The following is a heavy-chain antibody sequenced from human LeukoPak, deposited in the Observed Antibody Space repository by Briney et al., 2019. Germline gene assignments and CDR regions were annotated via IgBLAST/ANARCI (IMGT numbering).Heavy chain of an antibody. CDR3: ATGLWFGELHFEYRFDP. V-gene: IGHV1-2*02. Sequence: ASVKVSCKASGYTFTGYYMHWVRQAPAQGLEWMGWINPNSGGTNYAQKSQGSVTMTRDTSISTAYIELSRLRSDDTAVYYCATGLWFGELHFEYRFDPWGQGTLVTVSS. CDR1: GYTFTGYY. CDR2: INPNSGGT. J-gene: IGHJ5*02. D-gene: IGHD3-10*01.